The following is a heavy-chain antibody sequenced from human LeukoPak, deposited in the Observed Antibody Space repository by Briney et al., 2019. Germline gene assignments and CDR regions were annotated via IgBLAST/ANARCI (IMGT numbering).Heavy chain of an antibody. CDR1: GFTFSSYA. Sequence: GGSLRLSCAASGFTFSSYAMSWVRRAPGKGLEWVSAISGSGGSTYYADSVKGRFTISRDNSRNTLYLQMNSLRAEDTAVYYCAKGVVVPANFDYWGQGTLVTVSS. J-gene: IGHJ4*02. CDR2: ISGSGGST. D-gene: IGHD2-2*01. CDR3: AKGVVVPANFDY. V-gene: IGHV3-23*01.